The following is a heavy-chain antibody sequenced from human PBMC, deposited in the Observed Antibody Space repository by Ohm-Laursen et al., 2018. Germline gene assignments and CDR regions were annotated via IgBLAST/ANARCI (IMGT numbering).Heavy chain of an antibody. D-gene: IGHD3-22*01. CDR2: IKQDGSKT. V-gene: IGHV3-7*01. Sequence: SLRLSCTASGFTLSTYWMSWVRQAPGKGLEWVANIKQDGSKTYYVDSVKSRFTISRDNAQNSLYLQMNSLRAEDTAVYYCARKLYYYDSGDKGWFDPWGQGTLVTVSS. J-gene: IGHJ5*02. CDR1: GFTLSTYW. CDR3: ARKLYYYDSGDKGWFDP.